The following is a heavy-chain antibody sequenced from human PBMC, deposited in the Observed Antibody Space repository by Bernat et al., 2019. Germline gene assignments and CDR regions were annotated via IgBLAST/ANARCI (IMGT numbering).Heavy chain of an antibody. CDR3: ARDALYVVVY. Sequence: EVQLVESGGGLVQPGGSLRLSCAASGFTFSSYSMNWVRQAPGKGLEWVSYISSSSSTIYYADSVKGRFTISRDNAKNSLYLQMNSLRAEDTAVYYCARDALYVVVYWGQGTLVTVSS. D-gene: IGHD2-21*01. CDR2: ISSSSSTI. CDR1: GFTFSSYS. J-gene: IGHJ4*02. V-gene: IGHV3-48*01.